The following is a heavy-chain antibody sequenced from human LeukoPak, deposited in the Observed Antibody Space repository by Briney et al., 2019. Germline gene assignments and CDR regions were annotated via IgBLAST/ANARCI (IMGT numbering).Heavy chain of an antibody. CDR1: GGTFSSYA. CDR2: IIPILGIA. CDR3: ARATTDYYYGMDV. V-gene: IGHV1-69*04. Sequence: GASVKVSCKASGGTFSSYAISWVRQAPGQGLEWMGRIIPILGIANYAQKFQGRVTITADKSTSTAYMELSSLRSEDTAVYYCARATTDYYYGMDVWGQGTTVTVSS. J-gene: IGHJ6*02. D-gene: IGHD1-1*01.